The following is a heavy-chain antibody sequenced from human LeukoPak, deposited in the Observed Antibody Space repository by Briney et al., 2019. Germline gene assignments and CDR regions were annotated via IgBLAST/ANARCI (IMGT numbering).Heavy chain of an antibody. Sequence: QTGGSLRLSCAASGFTFSSYGMSWVRQAPGKGLEWVSAISGSGGSTYYADSVKGRFTISRDNAKNTLYLQMNSLRAEDTAVYYCARVRWGGLYYFDCWGQGTLVTVSS. CDR2: ISGSGGST. CDR1: GFTFSSYG. J-gene: IGHJ4*02. V-gene: IGHV3-23*01. CDR3: ARVRWGGLYYFDC. D-gene: IGHD3-16*01.